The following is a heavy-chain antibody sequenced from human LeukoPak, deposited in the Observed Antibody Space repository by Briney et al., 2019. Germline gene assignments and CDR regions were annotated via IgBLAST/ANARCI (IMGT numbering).Heavy chain of an antibody. CDR3: AEGYYYGSGCYDADYYYYMDV. Sequence: ASVKVSCKASGGTFSSYAISWVRQAPGQGLEWMGGIIPIFGTANYAQKFQGRVTITADEPTSTAYMELSSLRSEDTAVYYCAEGYYYGSGCYDADYYYYMDVWGKGTTVTISS. CDR1: GGTFSSYA. CDR2: IIPIFGTA. D-gene: IGHD3-10*01. V-gene: IGHV1-69*13. J-gene: IGHJ6*03.